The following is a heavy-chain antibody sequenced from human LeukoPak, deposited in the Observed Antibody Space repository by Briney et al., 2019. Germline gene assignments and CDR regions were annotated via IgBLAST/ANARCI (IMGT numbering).Heavy chain of an antibody. D-gene: IGHD6-6*01. CDR2: MNPNSGNT. V-gene: IGHV1-8*01. Sequence: ASAKVSCKASGYTFTSYDINWVRQANGQGLEWMGWMNPNSGNTGYAQKFQGRVTMTRNTSISTAYMELSSLRSEDTAVYYCARGSIAARPLGYWGQGTLVTVSS. J-gene: IGHJ4*02. CDR3: ARGSIAARPLGY. CDR1: GYTFTSYD.